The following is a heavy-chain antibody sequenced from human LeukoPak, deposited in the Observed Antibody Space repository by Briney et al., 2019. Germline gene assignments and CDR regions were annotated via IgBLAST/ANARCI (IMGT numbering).Heavy chain of an antibody. CDR2: IYTSGST. CDR1: GGSISSGSYY. CDR3: ASTHYARYYDSSGPRAY. Sequence: SQTLSLTCTVSGGSISSGSYYWSWIRQPAGKGLEWIGRIYTSGSTNYNPSLKSRVTISVDTSKNQFSLKLSSVTAADTAVYYCASTHYARYYDSSGPRAYWGQGTLVTVSS. J-gene: IGHJ4*02. V-gene: IGHV4-61*02. D-gene: IGHD3-22*01.